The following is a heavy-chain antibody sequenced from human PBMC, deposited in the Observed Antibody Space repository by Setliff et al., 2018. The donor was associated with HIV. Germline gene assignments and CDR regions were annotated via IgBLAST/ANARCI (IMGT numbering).Heavy chain of an antibody. CDR3: ARARLQGIVTAVGPRDNCLNP. D-gene: IGHD1-26*01. CDR2: ISAYTGHT. J-gene: IGHJ5*02. CDR1: GYSFINYG. Sequence: GASVKVSCKASGYSFINYGISWVRQAPGQGPEWMGWISAYTGHTDYAPRLLGRVTMTTATSTSTAYMELRSPTSADTAVYYCARARLQGIVTAVGPRDNCLNPWGQGTRVTVSS. V-gene: IGHV1-18*01.